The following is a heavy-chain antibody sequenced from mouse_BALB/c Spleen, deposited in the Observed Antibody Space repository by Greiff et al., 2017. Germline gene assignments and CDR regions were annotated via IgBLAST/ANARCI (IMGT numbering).Heavy chain of an antibody. CDR1: GFTFSDYY. J-gene: IGHJ3*01. Sequence: EVMLVESGGGLVKPGGSLKLSCAASGFTFSDYYMYWVRQTPEKRLAWVATIRDGGSYTYYPDSVKGRFTISRDNAKNNLYLQMSSLKSEDTALYYCARGPYGNYPAWFAYWGQGTLVTVSA. D-gene: IGHD2-10*02. CDR2: IRDGGSYT. V-gene: IGHV5-4*02. CDR3: ARGPYGNYPAWFAY.